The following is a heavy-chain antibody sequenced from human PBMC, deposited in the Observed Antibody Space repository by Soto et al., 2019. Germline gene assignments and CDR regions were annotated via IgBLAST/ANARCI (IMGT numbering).Heavy chain of an antibody. V-gene: IGHV3-33*01. CDR2: IWYDGSNK. CDR1: GFTFSSYG. Sequence: GGSLRLSCAASGFTFSSYGMHWVRQAPGKGLEWVAVIWYDGSNKYYADSVKGRFTISRDNSKNTLYLQMNSLRAEDTAVYYCARGVWFGELTVDYFDYWGQGTLVTVAS. CDR3: ARGVWFGELTVDYFDY. J-gene: IGHJ4*02. D-gene: IGHD3-10*01.